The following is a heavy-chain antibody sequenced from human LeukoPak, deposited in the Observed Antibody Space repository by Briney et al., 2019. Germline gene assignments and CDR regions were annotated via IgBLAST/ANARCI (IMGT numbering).Heavy chain of an antibody. CDR1: GFTFSSYW. CDR3: ARDFRETQRRSMRRYYYYYMDV. J-gene: IGHJ6*03. CDR2: IYYRGST. D-gene: IGHD3-10*01. V-gene: IGHV4-59*01. Sequence: LRLSCAASGFTFSSYWMTWVRQAPGKGLEWIGYIYYRGSTNYNPSLKSRVTISVDTSKNQFSLKLSSVTAADTAVYYCARDFRETQRRSMRRYYYYYMDVWGKGTTVTVSS.